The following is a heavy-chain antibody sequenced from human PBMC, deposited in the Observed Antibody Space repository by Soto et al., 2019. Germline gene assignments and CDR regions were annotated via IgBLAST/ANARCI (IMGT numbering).Heavy chain of an antibody. CDR2: IDYSGST. Sequence: SETLSLTCTVSGGSISSSSYYWGWIRQPPGKGLEWIGSIDYSGSTYYNPSLKSRVTISVDTSKNQFSLKLSSVTAADTAVYYCARGATVTTGGDYWGQGTLVTVSS. J-gene: IGHJ4*02. V-gene: IGHV4-39*01. CDR1: GGSISSSSYY. D-gene: IGHD4-17*01. CDR3: ARGATVTTGGDY.